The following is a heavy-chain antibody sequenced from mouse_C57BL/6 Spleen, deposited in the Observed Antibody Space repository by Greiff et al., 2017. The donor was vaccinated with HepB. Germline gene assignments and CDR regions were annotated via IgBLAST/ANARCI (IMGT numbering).Heavy chain of an antibody. CDR2: IDPNSGGT. V-gene: IGHV1-72*01. Sequence: QVHVKQPGAELVKPGASVKLSCKASGYTFTSYWMHWVKQRPGRGLEWIGRIDPNSGGTKYNEKFKSKATLTVDKPSSTAYMQLSSLTSEDSAVYYCARSVVVAKGFDYWGQGTTLTVSS. CDR3: ARSVVVAKGFDY. J-gene: IGHJ2*01. D-gene: IGHD1-1*01. CDR1: GYTFTSYW.